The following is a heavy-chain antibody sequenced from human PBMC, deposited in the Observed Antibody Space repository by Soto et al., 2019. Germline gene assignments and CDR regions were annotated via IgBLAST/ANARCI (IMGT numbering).Heavy chain of an antibody. Sequence: GGSLRLSCAASGFTFSDYYMSWIRQAPGKGLEWVSYISSSGSTIYYADSVKGRFTISRDNAKNSLYLQMNSLRAEDTAVYYCARDFTGVGATFMTPYYYYYYGMDVWGQGTMVTVSS. CDR3: ARDFTGVGATFMTPYYYYYYGMDV. CDR1: GFTFSDYY. CDR2: ISSSGSTI. V-gene: IGHV3-11*01. D-gene: IGHD1-26*01. J-gene: IGHJ6*02.